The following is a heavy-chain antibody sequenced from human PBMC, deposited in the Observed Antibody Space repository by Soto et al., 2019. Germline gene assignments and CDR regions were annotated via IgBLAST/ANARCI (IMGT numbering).Heavy chain of an antibody. Sequence: QVQLVESGGGVVQPGRSLRLSCAASGFTFSSYGMHWVRQAPGKGLEWVAVISYDGSNKYYADSVKGRFTSSRDNSKNTLYLQMNSLRAEDTAVYYCAKVGVAGIYYYYYGMDVWGQGTTVTVSS. CDR3: AKVGVAGIYYYYYGMDV. V-gene: IGHV3-30*18. CDR1: GFTFSSYG. J-gene: IGHJ6*02. D-gene: IGHD6-19*01. CDR2: ISYDGSNK.